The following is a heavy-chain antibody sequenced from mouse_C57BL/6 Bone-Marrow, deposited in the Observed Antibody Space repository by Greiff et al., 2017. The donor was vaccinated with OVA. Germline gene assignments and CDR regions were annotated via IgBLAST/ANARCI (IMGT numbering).Heavy chain of an antibody. CDR2: ISSGSSTI. CDR3: ARNYGSSRHWYFDV. D-gene: IGHD1-1*01. V-gene: IGHV5-17*01. CDR1: GFTFSDYG. Sequence: EVKLVESGGGLVKPGGSLKLSCAASGFTFSDYGMHWVRQAPEKGLEWVAYISSGSSTIYYADTVKGRFTISRDDAKNTLFLQRTSQRSEDTAMYYGARNYGSSRHWYFDVWGTGTTVTVSS. J-gene: IGHJ1*03.